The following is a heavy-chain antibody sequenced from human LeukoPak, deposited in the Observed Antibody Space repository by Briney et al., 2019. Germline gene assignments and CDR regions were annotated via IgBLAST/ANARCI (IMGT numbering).Heavy chain of an antibody. V-gene: IGHV1-2*02. Sequence: ASVKVSCKASGYTFTGHYMHWVRQAPGQGLEWMGWINPNSGGTNYAQKFQGRVTMTRDTSISTAYMELSRLRSDDTAVYYCARAYGSGSPNDAFDIWGQGTMVTVSS. D-gene: IGHD3-10*01. CDR2: INPNSGGT. CDR3: ARAYGSGSPNDAFDI. CDR1: GYTFTGHY. J-gene: IGHJ3*02.